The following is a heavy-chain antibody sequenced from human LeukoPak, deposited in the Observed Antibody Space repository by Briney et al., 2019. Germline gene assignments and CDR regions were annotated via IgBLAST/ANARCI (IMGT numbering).Heavy chain of an antibody. Sequence: GGSLRLSCAASGGTFSSFGMHWVRQAPGKGLEWVAVIWFDGNSKYYADSVKGRFTISRDNSKNTLYLQMNSLRAEDTAVYYCVKLRGLGVVPGDTWGLGTLVTVSS. CDR1: GGTFSSFG. V-gene: IGHV3-33*03. CDR3: VKLRGLGVVPGDT. D-gene: IGHD2-2*01. CDR2: IWFDGNSK. J-gene: IGHJ5*02.